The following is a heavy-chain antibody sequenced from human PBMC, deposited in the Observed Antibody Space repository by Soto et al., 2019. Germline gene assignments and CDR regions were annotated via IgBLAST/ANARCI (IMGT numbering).Heavy chain of an antibody. CDR3: ARTGYSTSEDWFDP. V-gene: IGHV4-4*02. CDR1: GGSISSSNW. J-gene: IGHJ5*02. D-gene: IGHD6-13*01. CDR2: IYHSGST. Sequence: QVQLQESGPGLVKPSGTLSLTCAVSGGSISSSNWWSWVRQPPGKGLEWIGEIYHSGSTNHNPSLKSRVSXXVXKXXNQFSLKLTSVTAADTAVYYCARTGYSTSEDWFDPWGQGTLVTVSS.